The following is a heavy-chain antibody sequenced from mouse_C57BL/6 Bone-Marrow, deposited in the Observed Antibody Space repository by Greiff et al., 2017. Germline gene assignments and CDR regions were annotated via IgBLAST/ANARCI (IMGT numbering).Heavy chain of an antibody. V-gene: IGHV1-69*01. CDR3: ARFHYDYDGYYAMDY. J-gene: IGHJ4*01. CDR2: IDPSDSYT. D-gene: IGHD2-4*01. Sequence: VQLQQPGAELVMPGASVKLSCKASGYTFTSYWMHWVKQRPGQGLEWIGEIDPSDSYTNYNQKFKGKSTLTVDKSSSTAYMQLSSLTSEDSAVYYCARFHYDYDGYYAMDYWGQGTSVTGSS. CDR1: GYTFTSYW.